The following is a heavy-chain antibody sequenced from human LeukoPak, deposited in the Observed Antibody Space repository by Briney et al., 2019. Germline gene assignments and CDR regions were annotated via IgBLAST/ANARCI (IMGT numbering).Heavy chain of an antibody. CDR1: GYIFTSYG. CDR2: ISPYNGNT. CDR3: ARDRVGGYTYGGNWFDP. D-gene: IGHD5-18*01. V-gene: IGHV1-18*01. J-gene: IGHJ5*02. Sequence: ASVKVSCKTSGYIFTSYGISWVRQAPGQGLESMGWISPYNGNTKYAQKFQGRVTMTTDTSTSTVYMGLRSLRSDDTAVYYCARDRVGGYTYGGNWFDPWGQGTLVTVSS.